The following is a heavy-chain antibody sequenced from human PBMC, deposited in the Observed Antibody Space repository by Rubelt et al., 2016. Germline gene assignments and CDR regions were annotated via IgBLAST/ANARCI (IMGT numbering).Heavy chain of an antibody. CDR2: INPSGGST. J-gene: IGHJ5*02. D-gene: IGHD3-3*01. V-gene: IGHV1-46*01. CDR3: ARSPRYDFEDNWFDP. Sequence: QVQLVQSGAEVKKPGASVKVSCKASGYTFTSYYMQWVRQAPGQGLEWMGIINPSGGSTSYDKECPGRVTMTRDTSTSTVYMELSSLRSEDTAVYYCARSPRYDFEDNWFDPWGQGTLATVSS. CDR1: GYTFTSYY.